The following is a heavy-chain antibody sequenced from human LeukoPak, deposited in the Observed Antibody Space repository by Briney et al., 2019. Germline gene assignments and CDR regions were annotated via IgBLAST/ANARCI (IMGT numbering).Heavy chain of an antibody. CDR2: INHSGST. CDR3: ARVRWLHPLDY. Sequence: SETLSLTCAVYGGSFSGYYWSWIRQPPGKGLEWIGEINHSGSTNYNPSLKSRVTISVDTSKNQFSLKLSSVTAAGTAVYYCARVRWLHPLDYWGQGTLVTVSS. V-gene: IGHV4-34*01. D-gene: IGHD5-12*01. CDR1: GGSFSGYY. J-gene: IGHJ4*02.